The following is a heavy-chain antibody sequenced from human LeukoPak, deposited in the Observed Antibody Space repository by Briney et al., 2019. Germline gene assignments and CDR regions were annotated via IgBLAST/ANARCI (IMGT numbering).Heavy chain of an antibody. V-gene: IGHV4-4*07. J-gene: IGHJ4*02. Sequence: SETLSLTCTVSGGSISSYYWSWIRQPAGKGLEWIGRIYTSGSTNYNPSLKRRVTISVDKSNNQFSLQLSSVTAADTAVYYCARERVVITTTAYFDYWGQGTLVTVSS. CDR3: ARERVVITTTAYFDY. CDR2: IYTSGST. D-gene: IGHD3-22*01. CDR1: GGSISSYY.